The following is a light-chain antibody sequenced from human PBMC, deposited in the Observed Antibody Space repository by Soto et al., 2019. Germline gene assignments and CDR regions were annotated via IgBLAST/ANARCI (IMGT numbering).Light chain of an antibody. V-gene: IGLV2-23*02. CDR2: EVN. Sequence: VLTQPASVSGSPGQSITISCTGTSGDIGSYNLVSWYQHHPGKAPQLMIYEVNKRPSGVSDRFSGSKSGNTASLTISGLQSEDETDYYCCSYAGSSTPFVFGTGTKVTVL. J-gene: IGLJ1*01. CDR1: SGDIGSYNL. CDR3: CSYAGSSTPFV.